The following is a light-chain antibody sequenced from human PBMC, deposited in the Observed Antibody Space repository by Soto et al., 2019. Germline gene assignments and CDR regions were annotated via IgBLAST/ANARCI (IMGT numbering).Light chain of an antibody. Sequence: EIVLTQSPATLSLSPGERATLSCRASQSVSSYFAWYQQKPGQAPRLLIYDASNRATGIPGRFSGSGSGTDFTLTISSLEPEDVAVYYCQQRSNWPITFGQGTRLEIK. CDR1: QSVSSY. CDR3: QQRSNWPIT. V-gene: IGKV3-11*01. CDR2: DAS. J-gene: IGKJ5*01.